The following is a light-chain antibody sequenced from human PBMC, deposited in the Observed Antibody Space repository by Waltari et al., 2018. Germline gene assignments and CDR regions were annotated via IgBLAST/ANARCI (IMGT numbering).Light chain of an antibody. Sequence: FALTQPASVSGSLGQSITFSCTGTSSDVGGYNYVAWYQQHPGKAPKLRIHDVSNRPSGVSIRFSGSKSGNTASLTISGLQADDEADYYCISYSSATPGNVVIGGGTKLTVL. CDR3: ISYSSATPGNVV. J-gene: IGLJ2*01. CDR2: DVS. V-gene: IGLV2-14*01. CDR1: SSDVGGYNY.